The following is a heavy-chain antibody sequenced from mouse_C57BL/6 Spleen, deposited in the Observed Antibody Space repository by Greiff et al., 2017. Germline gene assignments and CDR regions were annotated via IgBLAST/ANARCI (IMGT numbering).Heavy chain of an antibody. CDR3: TRDGSSLDY. CDR1: GYTFTDYE. Sequence: QVQLQQSGAELVRPGASVTLSCKASGYTFTDYEMHWVKQTPVHGLEWIGAIDPENGGTAYNQKFKGKAILTADKSSSTAYMELRSLTSEDSAVYYCTRDGSSLDYWGQGTSLTVSS. J-gene: IGHJ2*02. CDR2: IDPENGGT. V-gene: IGHV1-15*01. D-gene: IGHD1-1*01.